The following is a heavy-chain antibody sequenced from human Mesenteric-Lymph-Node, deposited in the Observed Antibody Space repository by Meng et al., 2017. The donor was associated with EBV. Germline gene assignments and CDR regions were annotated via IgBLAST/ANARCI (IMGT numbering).Heavy chain of an antibody. D-gene: IGHD5-12*01. CDR3: ARGGYSGYDFDY. CDR1: GGSVISDTYY. J-gene: IGHJ4*02. V-gene: IGHV4-61*01. CDR2: IYYTGST. Sequence: VQLEESGPRPVKPSETLSLTCSVSGGSVISDTYYWSWIRQPPGKGLEWIAFIYYTGSTSYNPSLKSRVTMSVDTSKNQFSLRLSSVTAADTAVYFCARGGYSGYDFDYWGQGTLVTVSS.